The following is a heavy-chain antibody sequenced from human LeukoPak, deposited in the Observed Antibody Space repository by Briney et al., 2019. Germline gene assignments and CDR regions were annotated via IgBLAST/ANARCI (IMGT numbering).Heavy chain of an antibody. V-gene: IGHV3-72*01. Sequence: GGSLRLSCTASGFTFSDHYMDWVRQAPGKGLEWVGCIRNKTKTYTTEYGASVKGRFTMSRDDSKNSLYLQMNSLKTEDTAVYYCVRLGGYFDGGGYSIDALDIWGQGTMVTVSS. CDR1: GFTFSDHY. CDR2: IRNKTKTYTT. CDR3: VRLGGYFDGGGYSIDALDI. D-gene: IGHD3-22*01. J-gene: IGHJ3*02.